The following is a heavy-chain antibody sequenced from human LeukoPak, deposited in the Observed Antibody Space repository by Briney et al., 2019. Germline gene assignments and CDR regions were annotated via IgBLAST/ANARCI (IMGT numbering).Heavy chain of an antibody. CDR3: AKNGGSSWYLDF. V-gene: IGHV3-23*01. CDR1: GFTFSTYA. J-gene: IGHJ4*02. CDR2: ISNSGAST. Sequence: GGSLRLSCAASGFTFSTYAMSWVRQAPGKGLEWVSTISNSGASTYSTDSVKGRFTISRDNSKNTLYLQMNSLRAEDTAVYYCAKNGGSSWYLDFWGQGTLVTVSS. D-gene: IGHD6-13*01.